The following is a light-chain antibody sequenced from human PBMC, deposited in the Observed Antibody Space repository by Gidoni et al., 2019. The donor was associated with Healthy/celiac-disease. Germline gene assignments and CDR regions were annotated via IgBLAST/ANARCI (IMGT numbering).Light chain of an antibody. CDR2: DAS. CDR3: QQRSNWPLT. Sequence: ESVLTQSPAHLSLSPGERATLSCRASQSVSSYLAWYQPKPGQAPRLRIYDASNRATGIPARFSGRGSGTDFTLTISSLEPEDFAVYYCQQRSNWPLTFGGGTKVEIK. CDR1: QSVSSY. J-gene: IGKJ4*01. V-gene: IGKV3-11*01.